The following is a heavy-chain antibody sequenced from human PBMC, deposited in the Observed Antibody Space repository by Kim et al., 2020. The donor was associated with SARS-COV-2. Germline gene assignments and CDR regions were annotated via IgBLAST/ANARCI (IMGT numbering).Heavy chain of an antibody. CDR1: GFTFSSYE. D-gene: IGHD3-3*01. CDR3: AREGWDRLRFHGMDV. J-gene: IGHJ6*02. CDR2: ISSSGSTI. Sequence: GGSLRLSCAASGFTFSSYEMNWVRQAPGKGLEWVSYISSSGSTIYYADSVKGRFTISRDNAKNSLYLQMNSLRAEDTAVYYCAREGWDRLRFHGMDVWGQGTTVTVSS. V-gene: IGHV3-48*03.